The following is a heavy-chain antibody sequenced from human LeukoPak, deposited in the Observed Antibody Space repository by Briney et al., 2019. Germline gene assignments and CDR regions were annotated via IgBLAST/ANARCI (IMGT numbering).Heavy chain of an antibody. CDR2: ISYDGSNK. Sequence: PGGSLRLSCAASGFTFATYAMSWVRQAPGKGLEWVAVISYDGSNKYYADSVKGRFTISRDNSKNTLYLQMNSLRAEDTAVYYCARDGDHLFDYWGQGTLVTVSS. CDR3: ARDGDHLFDY. D-gene: IGHD7-27*01. J-gene: IGHJ4*02. V-gene: IGHV3-30*04. CDR1: GFTFATYA.